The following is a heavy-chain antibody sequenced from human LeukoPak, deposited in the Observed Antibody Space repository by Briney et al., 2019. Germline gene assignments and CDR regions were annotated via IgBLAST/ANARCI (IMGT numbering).Heavy chain of an antibody. J-gene: IGHJ6*02. CDR3: AAATLLWFGFYGMDV. D-gene: IGHD3-10*01. Sequence: HVASVKVSCKASGFTFTSSAMQWVRQARGQRLEWIGWIVVGSGNTNYAQKFQERVTITRDMSTSTAYMELSSLRSEDTAVHYCAAATLLWFGFYGMDVWGQGTTVTVSS. CDR2: IVVGSGNT. V-gene: IGHV1-58*02. CDR1: GFTFTSSA.